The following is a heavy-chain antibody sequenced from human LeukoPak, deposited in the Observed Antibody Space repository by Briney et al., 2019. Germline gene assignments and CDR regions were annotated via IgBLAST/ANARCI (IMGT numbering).Heavy chain of an antibody. CDR3: VRHAATRHNYGMDV. J-gene: IGHJ6*02. V-gene: IGHV4-59*08. Sequence: SETLSLTCTVSGDSISYYYWSWIRQFPGKGLEWIGHIYHSGSTNYNPSFKSRVTMSVDTSKNHFSLKLSSVTAADTAVYYCVRHAATRHNYGMDVWGQGTTVIVSS. CDR2: IYHSGST. CDR1: GDSISYYY. D-gene: IGHD6-13*01.